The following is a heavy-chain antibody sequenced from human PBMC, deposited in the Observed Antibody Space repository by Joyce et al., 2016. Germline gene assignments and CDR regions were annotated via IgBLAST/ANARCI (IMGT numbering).Heavy chain of an antibody. J-gene: IGHJ6*02. D-gene: IGHD2-8*01. CDR1: TVTFSAYW. CDR3: ATKADAMDV. CDR2: IRQDGREK. Sequence: LVESGGGLVRPGGSLRLSCAGSTVTFSAYWMTWVRQSRRQRLEGVASIRQDGREKHDVDSVEGRFNISRDNGKKVLFLEMRSLGVDDTAVYFCATKADAMDVWGQGTTVIVSS. V-gene: IGHV3-7*01.